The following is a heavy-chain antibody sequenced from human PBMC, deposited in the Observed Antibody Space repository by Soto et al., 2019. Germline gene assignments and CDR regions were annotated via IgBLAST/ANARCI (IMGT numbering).Heavy chain of an antibody. V-gene: IGHV2-5*01. J-gene: IGHJ4*02. CDR3: AQRPYYYYDSSGYYFH. Sequence: GSGPTLVNPTQTLTLTCTFSGFSLTTNRVAVGWIRQPPGKALEWLALIYGNDDKEYSPSLKSRLTIIKDTSKNQVALTVTNMDPVDTATYYCAQRPYYYYDSSGYYFHWGQGTLVTVSS. CDR2: IYGNDDK. CDR1: GFSLTTNRVA. D-gene: IGHD3-22*01.